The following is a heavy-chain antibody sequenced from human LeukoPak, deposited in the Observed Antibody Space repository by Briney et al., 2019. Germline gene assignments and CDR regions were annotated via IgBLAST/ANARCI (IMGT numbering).Heavy chain of an antibody. CDR3: ARRRERFGDSFDP. J-gene: IGHJ5*02. V-gene: IGHV3-74*01. Sequence: PGGSLRLSCAASGFTFSGYWMHWVRQAPGKGLVWVSRINSDGSSTSYADSVKGRFTISRDNAKNTLYLQMNSLRAEDTAVYYCARRRERFGDSFDPWGQGTLVTVSS. CDR1: GFTFSGYW. D-gene: IGHD3-10*01. CDR2: INSDGSST.